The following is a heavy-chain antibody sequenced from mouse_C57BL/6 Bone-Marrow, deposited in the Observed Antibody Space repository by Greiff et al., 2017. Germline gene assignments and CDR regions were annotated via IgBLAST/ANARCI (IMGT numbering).Heavy chain of an antibody. V-gene: IGHV14-2*01. Sequence: EVQLQESGAELVKPGASVKLSCTASGFNIKDYYMHWVKQRTEQGLEWIGRIDPEDGETKNAPKFQGKATITADTSSNTAYLQLSSLTSEDTAVYYCARSDYYYGSSPDYWGQGTTLTVSS. CDR1: GFNIKDYY. CDR3: ARSDYYYGSSPDY. CDR2: IDPEDGET. J-gene: IGHJ2*01. D-gene: IGHD1-1*01.